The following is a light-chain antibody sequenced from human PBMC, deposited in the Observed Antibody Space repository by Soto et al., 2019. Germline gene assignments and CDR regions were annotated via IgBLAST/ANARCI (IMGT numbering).Light chain of an antibody. CDR1: QGISSY. V-gene: IGKV1-9*01. CDR2: AGS. CDR3: QQLNTYPRT. Sequence: DIQLTQSPSFLSASVGDRVTITCRASQGISSYLAWYQQEPGKAPKLLIYAGSTLQSGVPSRFSGSGSGTEFTLTISSLQPEDFATYYCQQLNTYPRTFGGGTKVEIK. J-gene: IGKJ4*01.